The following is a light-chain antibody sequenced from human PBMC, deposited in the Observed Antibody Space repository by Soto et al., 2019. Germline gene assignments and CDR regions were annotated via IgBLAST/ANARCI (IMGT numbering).Light chain of an antibody. J-gene: IGKJ1*01. V-gene: IGKV1-39*01. Sequence: DIQMTQSPSSLSASVGDRVTITCRASQSISSYLNWYQQKLGKAPKLLIYAASSLQSGVPSRFSGSGSGTDFTLTISSLRPEDFATYYCQQSYSTPPWTFGQGTKVEIK. CDR1: QSISSY. CDR3: QQSYSTPPWT. CDR2: AAS.